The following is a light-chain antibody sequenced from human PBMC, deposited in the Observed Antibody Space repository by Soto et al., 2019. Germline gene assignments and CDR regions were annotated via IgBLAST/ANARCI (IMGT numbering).Light chain of an antibody. CDR3: QQYGISPT. CDR1: HSVSRNY. Sequence: EIVLAQSPGTLSLSPGERATLSCRSSHSVSRNYLAWYQQKPGQAPRLLIYDVSSRATGIPDRFSGSGSGTDFTLTISRLEPVDYAVYYSQQYGISPTFGQGTKLEIK. V-gene: IGKV3-20*01. J-gene: IGKJ1*01. CDR2: DVS.